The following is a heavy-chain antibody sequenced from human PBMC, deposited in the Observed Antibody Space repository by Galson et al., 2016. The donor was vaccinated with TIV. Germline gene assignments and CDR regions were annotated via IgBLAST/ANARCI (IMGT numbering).Heavy chain of an antibody. CDR3: AKERWATNPYFDE. V-gene: IGHV3-30*18. CDR2: ISYDATNK. Sequence: FLRLSYAASGFMFNTHGMHWVRQAPGKGLEWEAHISYDATNKNYADSVPRLFTISQENSKKTLSLQMNSLRPEDTAIYYCAKERWATNPYFDESGQGTLVTVSS. D-gene: IGHD5-12*01. J-gene: IGHJ4*02. CDR1: GFMFNTHG.